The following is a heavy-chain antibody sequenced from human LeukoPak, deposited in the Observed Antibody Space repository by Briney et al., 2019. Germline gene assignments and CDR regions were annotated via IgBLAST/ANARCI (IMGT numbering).Heavy chain of an antibody. CDR3: ARDLWFGAGTFYGMDV. Sequence: ASVKVSCKASGYTFTGYYMHWVRQAPGQGLEWMGWINPNSGGTNYAQKFQGRVTMTRDTSISTAYMELSRLRSDDTAVYYCARDLWFGAGTFYGMDVWGQGTTVTVSS. CDR2: INPNSGGT. J-gene: IGHJ6*02. V-gene: IGHV1-2*02. CDR1: GYTFTGYY. D-gene: IGHD3-10*01.